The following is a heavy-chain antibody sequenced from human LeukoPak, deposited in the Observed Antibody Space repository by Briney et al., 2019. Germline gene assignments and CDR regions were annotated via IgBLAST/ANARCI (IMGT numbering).Heavy chain of an antibody. D-gene: IGHD1-26*01. V-gene: IGHV1-3*01. CDR3: ARGLLDLGAFDI. J-gene: IGHJ3*02. Sequence: GASVKVSCKASGYTFTSYAMHWVRQAPGQRLEWMGWINAGNGNTKYSQKFQGRVTITRDTSASTAYMELSSLRSEDTAVYYCARGLLDLGAFDIWGQGTMVTVSS. CDR2: INAGNGNT. CDR1: GYTFTSYA.